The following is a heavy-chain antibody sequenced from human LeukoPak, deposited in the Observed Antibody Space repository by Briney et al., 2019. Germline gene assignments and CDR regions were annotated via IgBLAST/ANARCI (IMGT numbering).Heavy chain of an antibody. Sequence: GGSLRLSCAASGFTFSSHAMSWVRQAPGKGLEWVSAISGSGGSTYYADSVKGRFTISRDNSKNTLYLQMNSLRAEDTAVYYCAKALGFTIFGVVIMSFDYWGQGTLVTVSS. J-gene: IGHJ4*02. CDR1: GFTFSSHA. D-gene: IGHD3-3*01. CDR2: ISGSGGST. V-gene: IGHV3-23*01. CDR3: AKALGFTIFGVVIMSFDY.